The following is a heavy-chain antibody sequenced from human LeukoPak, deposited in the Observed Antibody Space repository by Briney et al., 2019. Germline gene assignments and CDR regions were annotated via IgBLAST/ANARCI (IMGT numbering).Heavy chain of an antibody. CDR3: AKDLDALRFLEWAPDFDY. V-gene: IGHV3-23*01. Sequence: QPGGSLRLSCAASGFTVSSNYMSWVRQAPGKGLEWVSAISGSGGSTYYADSVKGRFTISRDNSKNTLYLQMNSLRAEDTAVYYCAKDLDALRFLEWAPDFDYWGQGTLVTVSS. J-gene: IGHJ4*02. CDR1: GFTVSSNY. D-gene: IGHD3-3*01. CDR2: ISGSGGST.